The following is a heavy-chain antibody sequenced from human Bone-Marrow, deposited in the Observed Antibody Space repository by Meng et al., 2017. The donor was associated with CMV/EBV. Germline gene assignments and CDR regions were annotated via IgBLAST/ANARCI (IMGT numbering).Heavy chain of an antibody. CDR1: GFTVSSNY. J-gene: IGHJ4*02. Sequence: GESLKISCAASGFTVSSNYMSWVRQAPGKGLEWVSVIYSGGSTYYADSVKGRFTISRDNSKNTLYLQMNSLRAEDTAVYYCARGAANYDFWSGYYSGAYYFDYWGQGTLVTVSS. CDR3: ARGAANYDFWSGYYSGAYYFDY. V-gene: IGHV3-53*01. CDR2: IYSGGST. D-gene: IGHD3-3*01.